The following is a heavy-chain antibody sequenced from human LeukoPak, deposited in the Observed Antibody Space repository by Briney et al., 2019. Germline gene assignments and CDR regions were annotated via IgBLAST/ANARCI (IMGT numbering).Heavy chain of an antibody. J-gene: IGHJ4*02. CDR1: GYTFTSYD. V-gene: IGHV1-8*02. Sequence: ASVKVSCKASGYTFTSYDINWVRQATGQGLEWMGWMNPNSGNTGYAQKFQGRVTMTTDTSTSTAYMELRSLRSDDTAVYYCARVLWFGAGRGYYFDDWGQGTLVTVSS. CDR2: MNPNSGNT. CDR3: ARVLWFGAGRGYYFDD. D-gene: IGHD3-10*01.